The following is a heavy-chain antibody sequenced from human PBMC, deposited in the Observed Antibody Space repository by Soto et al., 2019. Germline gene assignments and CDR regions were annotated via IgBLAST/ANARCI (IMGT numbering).Heavy chain of an antibody. CDR1: GYYFTGYY. CDR2: INPNSGVT. CDR3: ATNLFSSTSRGSDFEP. J-gene: IGHJ5*02. V-gene: IGHV1-2*02. D-gene: IGHD2-2*01. Sequence: QVQLVQSGAEMKKPGAAVKISCKASGYYFTGYYMHWVRQAPGQGLEWMVWINPNSGVTNYAQRLQGRVTMTRNTSISTAYLEVKRLTSGDPAVYYCATNLFSSTSRGSDFEPWGQGTLVIVSS.